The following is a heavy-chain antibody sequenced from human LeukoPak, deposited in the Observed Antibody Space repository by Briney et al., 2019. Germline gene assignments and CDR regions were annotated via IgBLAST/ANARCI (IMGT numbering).Heavy chain of an antibody. CDR2: INPSSGDT. V-gene: IGHV1-2*04. CDR1: GDTFTDYY. J-gene: IGHJ3*02. Sequence: ASVKLSCKASGDTFTDYYTHWVRQAPGQGLEWMGWINPSSGDTKYAQKFQGWVTMTRDTSTSTAYMELSSLKSDGTAMYYCARGDAFDIWGQGTLVTISS. CDR3: ARGDAFDI.